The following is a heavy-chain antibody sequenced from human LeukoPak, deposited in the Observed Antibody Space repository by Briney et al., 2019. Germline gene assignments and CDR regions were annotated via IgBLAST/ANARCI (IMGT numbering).Heavy chain of an antibody. V-gene: IGHV4-59*01. CDR3: ARVYGDNQYYFDY. D-gene: IGHD4-17*01. J-gene: IGHJ4*02. Sequence: SETLSLTYTVSGGSISSYYWSWIRQPPGKGLEWIGYIYYSGSTNYNPSLKSRVTISVDTSKNQFSLKLSSVTAADTAVYYCARVYGDNQYYFDYWGQGTLVTVSS. CDR1: GGSISSYY. CDR2: IYYSGST.